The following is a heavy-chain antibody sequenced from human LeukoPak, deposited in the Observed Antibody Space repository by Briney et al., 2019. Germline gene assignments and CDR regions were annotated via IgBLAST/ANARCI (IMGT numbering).Heavy chain of an antibody. D-gene: IGHD5-12*01. CDR1: GFTFSSYG. Sequence: PGRSLRLSCAASGFTFSSYGMHWVRQAPGKGLEWVAVIGYDGSNKYYADSVKGRFTISRDNSKNTLYLQMNSLRAEDTAVYYCAKALLGSGSYFDYWGQGTLVTVSS. CDR3: AKALLGSGSYFDY. J-gene: IGHJ4*02. V-gene: IGHV3-33*06. CDR2: IGYDGSNK.